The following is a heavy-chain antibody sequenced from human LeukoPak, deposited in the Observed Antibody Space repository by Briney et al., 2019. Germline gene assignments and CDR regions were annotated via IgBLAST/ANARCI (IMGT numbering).Heavy chain of an antibody. Sequence: ASVKVSCKASGYTFTGYYMHWVRQAPGQGLEWMGWINPNSGGTNYAQKFQDRVTLTRDTSLITFYMEVTSLRSDDTAIYYCARGAKAFWGQGTLVTVSS. V-gene: IGHV1-2*02. J-gene: IGHJ4*02. CDR2: INPNSGGT. CDR1: GYTFTGYY. CDR3: ARGAKAF.